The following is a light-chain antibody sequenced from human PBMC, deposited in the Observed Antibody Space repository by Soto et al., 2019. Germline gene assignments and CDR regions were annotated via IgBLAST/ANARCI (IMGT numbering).Light chain of an antibody. J-gene: IGLJ2*01. CDR2: EVN. Sequence: QSALTQPPSVSGSPGQSVTISCTGTSSDIGIYDRVSWYQQPPGTAPKLMIYEVNNRPSGVPDRFSGSKSGNTASLTITGLQEEDEADYYCSSSTTSHTLIFGGGTKLTVL. CDR3: SSSTTSHTLI. V-gene: IGLV2-18*02. CDR1: SSDIGIYDR.